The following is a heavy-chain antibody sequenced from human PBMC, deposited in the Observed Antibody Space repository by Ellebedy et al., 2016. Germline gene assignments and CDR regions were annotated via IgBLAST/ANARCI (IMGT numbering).Heavy chain of an antibody. J-gene: IGHJ3*01. CDR3: VRGPYSSGHCDAFDV. V-gene: IGHV3-7*01. Sequence: GESLKISCAASGFTFSSYWMSWVRQAPGKGLEWVANIKQDGSEKYYVDSVKGRFTISRDNSRNTLYLQLNSLRDDEAAIYYCVRGPYSSGHCDAFDVWGRGTMVTVSS. D-gene: IGHD6-19*01. CDR2: IKQDGSEK. CDR1: GFTFSSYW.